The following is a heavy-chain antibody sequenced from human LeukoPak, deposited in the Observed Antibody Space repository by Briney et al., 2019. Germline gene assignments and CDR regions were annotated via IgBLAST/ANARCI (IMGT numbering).Heavy chain of an antibody. D-gene: IGHD6-6*01. CDR1: GGSISSYY. V-gene: IGHV4-59*01. CDR3: ARGEEYSSSSNYFDY. J-gene: IGHJ4*02. Sequence: SETLSLTCTVSGGSISSYYWSWIRQPPGKGLEWIGYIYYRGSTNYNPSLKSRVTISVDTSKNQFSLKLSSVTAADTAVYYCARGEEYSSSSNYFDYWGQGTLVTVSP. CDR2: IYYRGST.